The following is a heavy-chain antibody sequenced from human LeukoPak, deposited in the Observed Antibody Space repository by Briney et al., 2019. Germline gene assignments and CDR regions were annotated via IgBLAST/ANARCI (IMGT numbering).Heavy chain of an antibody. CDR2: IWYDGSNK. D-gene: IGHD3-22*01. V-gene: IGHV3-33*01. CDR1: GFTFSSYG. Sequence: GVSLRLSCAASGFTFSSYGMHWVRQAPGKGLEWVAVIWYDGSNKYYADSVKGRFTISRDNSKNTLYLQMNSLRAENTAVYYCARDPRKYYYDSSVLDYWGQGTLVTVSS. CDR3: ARDPRKYYYDSSVLDY. J-gene: IGHJ4*02.